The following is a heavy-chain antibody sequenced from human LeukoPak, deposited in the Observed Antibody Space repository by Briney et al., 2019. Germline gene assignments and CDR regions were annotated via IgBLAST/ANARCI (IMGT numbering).Heavy chain of an antibody. CDR3: ARSSIFGVAQPPDDY. Sequence: GGSLRLSCADSGFTFSSYSMNWVRQAPGKGLEWVSSISSSSSYIYYADSVKGRFTISRDNAKNSLYLQMNSLRAEDTAVYYCARSSIFGVAQPPDDYWGQGTLVTVSS. J-gene: IGHJ4*02. CDR2: ISSSSSYI. D-gene: IGHD3-3*01. V-gene: IGHV3-21*01. CDR1: GFTFSSYS.